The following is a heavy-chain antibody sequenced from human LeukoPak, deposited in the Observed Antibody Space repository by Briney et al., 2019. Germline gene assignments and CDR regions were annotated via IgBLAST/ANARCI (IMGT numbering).Heavy chain of an antibody. CDR2: ISYDGSNK. Sequence: PGGSLRLSCAASGFTFSSYAMHWVRQAPGKGLEWVAVISYDGSNKYYADSVKGRFTISRDNSKNTLYLQMNSLRAEDTAVYYCAKDIDCSGGSCYTWGYYGMDVWGKGTTVTVSS. J-gene: IGHJ6*04. D-gene: IGHD2-15*01. CDR3: AKDIDCSGGSCYTWGYYGMDV. CDR1: GFTFSSYA. V-gene: IGHV3-30-3*01.